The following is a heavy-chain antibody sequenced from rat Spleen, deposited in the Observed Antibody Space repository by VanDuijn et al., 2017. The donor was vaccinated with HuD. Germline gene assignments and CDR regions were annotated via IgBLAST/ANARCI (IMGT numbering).Heavy chain of an antibody. V-gene: IGHV5-31*01. D-gene: IGHD1-10*01. CDR1: GFKFNNYW. CDR2: IINTGGST. Sequence: EVQLVESGGGLVQPGRSLKLSCVASGFKFNNYWMTWIRQAPGKGLEWVASIINTGGSTYYSDSVKGRFTISRDNANSTLYLQMGSLRSEDTATYYCARQEYNKYYFDYWGQGVMVTVSS. CDR3: ARQEYNKYYFDY. J-gene: IGHJ2*01.